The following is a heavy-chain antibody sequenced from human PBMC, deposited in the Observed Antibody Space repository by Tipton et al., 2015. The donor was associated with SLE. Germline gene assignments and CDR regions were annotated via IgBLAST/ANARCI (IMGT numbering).Heavy chain of an antibody. CDR3: AKDPTYYYGSGSYYGTYGMDV. J-gene: IGHJ6*02. CDR1: GFTFSSYG. CDR2: IRYDGSNK. D-gene: IGHD3-10*01. Sequence: SLRLSCAASGFTFSSYGMHWVRQAPGKGLEWVAFIRYDGSNKYYADSVKGRFTISRDNSKSTLYLQMNSLRAEDTAVYYCAKDPTYYYGSGSYYGTYGMDVWGQGTTVSVSS. V-gene: IGHV3-30*02.